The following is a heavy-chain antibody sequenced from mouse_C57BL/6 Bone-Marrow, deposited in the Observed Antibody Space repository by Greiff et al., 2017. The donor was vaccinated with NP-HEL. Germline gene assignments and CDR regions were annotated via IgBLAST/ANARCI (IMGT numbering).Heavy chain of an antibody. CDR2: IYPGDGDT. CDR3: ARSAYYYGSSYYFDY. CDR1: GYAFSSSW. Sequence: QVQLQQSGPELVKPGASVKISCKASGYAFSSSWMNWVKQRPGKGLEWIGRIYPGDGDTNYNGKVKGKATLTADKSSSTAYMQLSSLTSEDSAVYFCARSAYYYGSSYYFDYWGQGTTLTVSS. J-gene: IGHJ2*01. D-gene: IGHD1-1*01. V-gene: IGHV1-82*01.